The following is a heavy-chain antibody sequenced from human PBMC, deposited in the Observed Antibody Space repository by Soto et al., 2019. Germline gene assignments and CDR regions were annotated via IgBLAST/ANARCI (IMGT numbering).Heavy chain of an antibody. CDR2: TYHSGRA. CDR3: ARHDMWAEAKTGAFDF. V-gene: IGHV4-39*01. CDR1: GDYITMGPYY. Sequence: QVHLQESGPGLVRPSETLSLTCSVSGDYITMGPYYWAWIRQPPGRGLEWIGTTYHSGRAYYNPSQEGRLTISVDKAKNAFSLRLRSVTAADTAFYYCARHDMWAEAKTGAFDFWGLGTKVTVSS. J-gene: IGHJ3*01. D-gene: IGHD3-9*01.